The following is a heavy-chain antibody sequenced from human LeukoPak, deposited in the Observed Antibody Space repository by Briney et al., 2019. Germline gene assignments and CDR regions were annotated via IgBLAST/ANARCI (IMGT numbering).Heavy chain of an antibody. CDR2: ISDDGSKE. D-gene: IGHD6-19*01. Sequence: GGSLRLSCAASGFTFSSDAMHWVRQAPGKGLEWVAVISDDGSKEYYADSVKGRFTISRDNSRNTLYLQMDSLRAEDTAVYYCARDRGAVAGISAFDIWGQGTMVTVSS. J-gene: IGHJ3*02. V-gene: IGHV3-30-3*01. CDR1: GFTFSSDA. CDR3: ARDRGAVAGISAFDI.